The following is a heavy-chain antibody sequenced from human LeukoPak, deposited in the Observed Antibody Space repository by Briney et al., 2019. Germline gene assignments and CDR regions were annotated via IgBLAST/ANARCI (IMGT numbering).Heavy chain of an antibody. V-gene: IGHV3-43*02. CDR2: ISGDGGST. D-gene: IGHD3-10*01. CDR1: GSTFDDYA. CDR3: AKVWVRGVIMDWFDP. J-gene: IGHJ5*02. Sequence: GGSLRLSCAASGSTFDDYAMHWVRQAPGKGLEWVSLISGDGGSTYYADSVKGRFTISRDNSKNSLYLQMNSLRTEDTALYYCAKVWVRGVIMDWFDPWGQGTLVTVSS.